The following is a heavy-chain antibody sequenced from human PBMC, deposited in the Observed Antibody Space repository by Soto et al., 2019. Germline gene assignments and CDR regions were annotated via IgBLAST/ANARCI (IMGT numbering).Heavy chain of an antibody. D-gene: IGHD1-26*01. Sequence: ESGGGLVKPGGSLRLSCAASGFTFSDYYMSWIRQAPGKGLEWVSYISSSSSYTNYADSVKGRFTISRDNAKNSLYLQMNSLRAEDTAVYYCARDRGLQPETFDYWGQGTLVTVSS. J-gene: IGHJ4*02. CDR1: GFTFSDYY. CDR2: ISSSSSYT. CDR3: ARDRGLQPETFDY. V-gene: IGHV3-11*06.